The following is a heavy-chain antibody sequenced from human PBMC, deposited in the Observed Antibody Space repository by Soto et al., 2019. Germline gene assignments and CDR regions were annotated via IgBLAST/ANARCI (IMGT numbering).Heavy chain of an antibody. Sequence: SETLSLTCTVSGGSISSYYWSWIRQPPGKGLEWIGYIYYSGSTNYNPSLKSRVTISVDTSKNQLSQKLRSVTAADTSVYYCARAKAPLYSSSWYWFDPWGQGTLVTVSS. CDR2: IYYSGST. CDR3: ARAKAPLYSSSWYWFDP. CDR1: GGSISSYY. D-gene: IGHD6-13*01. J-gene: IGHJ5*02. V-gene: IGHV4-59*08.